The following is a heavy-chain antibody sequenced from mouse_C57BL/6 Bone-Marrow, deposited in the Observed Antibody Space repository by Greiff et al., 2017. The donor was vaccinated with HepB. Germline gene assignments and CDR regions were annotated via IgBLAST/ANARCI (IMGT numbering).Heavy chain of an antibody. V-gene: IGHV1-81*01. D-gene: IGHD1-1*01. CDR1: GYTFTSYG. CDR3: ARRITTVVFGY. CDR2: IYPRSGNT. J-gene: IGHJ2*01. Sequence: QVQLQQSGAELARPGASVKLSCKASGYTFTSYGISWVKQRTGQGLEWIGEIYPRSGNTYYNEKFKGKATLTADKSSSTAYMELRSLTSEDSAVYFCARRITTVVFGYWGQGTTLTVSS.